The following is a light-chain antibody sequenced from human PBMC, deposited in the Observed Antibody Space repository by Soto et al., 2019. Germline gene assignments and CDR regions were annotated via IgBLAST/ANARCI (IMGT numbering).Light chain of an antibody. CDR3: QQYNNWPPT. CDR2: DAS. Sequence: IVLTQSPATLSVSLGERVTLSCRASQSVRSSLAWYQQKPGQAPRLLIYDASTRAPGIPARFSGSGSGTELTLTISSLQSDDFAVYHCQQYNNWPPTFGHGTRLEIK. J-gene: IGKJ5*01. CDR1: QSVRSS. V-gene: IGKV3-15*01.